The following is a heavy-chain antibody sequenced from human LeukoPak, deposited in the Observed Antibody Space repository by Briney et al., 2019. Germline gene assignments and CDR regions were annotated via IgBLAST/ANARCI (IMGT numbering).Heavy chain of an antibody. J-gene: IGHJ6*02. Sequence: SETLSLTCTVXXGXXXSXXWSWIRXPXXXXXXXXXXXXXSGSTNYNPSLKSRVTISVDTSKNQFSLKLSSVTAADTAVYYCARSPYGDYDWLYYYYGMDVWGQGTTVTVSS. CDR3: ARSPYGDYDWLYYYYGMDV. CDR2: XXXSGST. V-gene: IGHV4-59*01. CDR1: XGXXXSXX. D-gene: IGHD4-17*01.